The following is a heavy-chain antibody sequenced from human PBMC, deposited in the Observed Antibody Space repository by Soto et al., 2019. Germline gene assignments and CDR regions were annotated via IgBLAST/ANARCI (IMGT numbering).Heavy chain of an antibody. D-gene: IGHD2-15*01. Sequence: PGGSLRLSCAASGFTFSSYDMHWVRQATGKGLEWVSAIGTAGDTYYPGSVKGRFTISRENAKNSLYLQMNSLRAEDTAVYYCARDRVLRDKYYYYGMDVWGQGTTVTGSS. CDR3: ARDRVLRDKYYYYGMDV. CDR1: GFTFSSYD. V-gene: IGHV3-13*01. CDR2: IGTAGDT. J-gene: IGHJ6*02.